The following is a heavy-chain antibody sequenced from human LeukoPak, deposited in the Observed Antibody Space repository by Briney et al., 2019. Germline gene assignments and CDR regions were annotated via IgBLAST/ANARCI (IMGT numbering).Heavy chain of an antibody. CDR2: ISSSSSTI. J-gene: IGHJ2*01. D-gene: IGHD1-26*01. V-gene: IGHV3-48*01. Sequence: PGGSLRLSCAASGFTFSSYSMNWVRQAPGKGLEWVSYISSSSSTIYYADSVKGRFTISRDNAKNPLYLQMNSLRAEDTAVYYCARGGHLQWELLNWYFDLWGRGTLVTVSS. CDR3: ARGGHLQWELLNWYFDL. CDR1: GFTFSSYS.